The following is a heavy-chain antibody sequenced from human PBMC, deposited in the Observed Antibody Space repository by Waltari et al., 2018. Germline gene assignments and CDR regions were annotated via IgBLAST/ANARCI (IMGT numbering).Heavy chain of an antibody. V-gene: IGHV1-2*02. J-gene: IGHJ4*02. CDR1: GYTFTGYY. CDR2: INPNRGGT. Sequence: QVQLVQSGAEVKKPGASVKVSCKASGYTFTGYYMHWVRQAPGQGLEWMGRINPNRGGTNNEQKFQGRVTMTRETSISTAYMELSRLRSDDTAVYYCARERAAATGPFFDYWGQGTLVTVSS. D-gene: IGHD6-13*01. CDR3: ARERAAATGPFFDY.